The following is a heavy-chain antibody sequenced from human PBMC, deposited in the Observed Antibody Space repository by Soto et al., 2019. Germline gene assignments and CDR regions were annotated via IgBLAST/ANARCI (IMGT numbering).Heavy chain of an antibody. CDR1: GFTFSSYA. CDR2: ISSNGGST. CDR3: ARAFGYAFDI. D-gene: IGHD3-10*01. J-gene: IGHJ3*02. V-gene: IGHV3-64*01. Sequence: WGSLRLSCAASGFTFSSYAMHWVRQAPGKGLEYVSGISSNGGSTDYANSVKGRFTISRDNSKNTLYLQMGSLRAEDMAVYYCARAFGYAFDIWGQGTMVTVS.